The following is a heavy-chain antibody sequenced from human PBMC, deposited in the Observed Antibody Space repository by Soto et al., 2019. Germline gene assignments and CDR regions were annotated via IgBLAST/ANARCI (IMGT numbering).Heavy chain of an antibody. CDR3: ARSRGGYGYFDY. J-gene: IGHJ4*02. Sequence: SVKVSCKASGGTFSSYTISWVRQAPGQGLEWMGRIIPILGIANYAQKFQGRVTITADKSTSTAYMELSSLRSEDTAVYYCARSRGGYGYFDYWGQGTLVTVSS. D-gene: IGHD5-12*01. CDR1: GGTFSSYT. CDR2: IIPILGIA. V-gene: IGHV1-69*02.